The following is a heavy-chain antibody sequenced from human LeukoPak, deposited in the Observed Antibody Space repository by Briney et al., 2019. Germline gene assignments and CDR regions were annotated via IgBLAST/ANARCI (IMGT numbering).Heavy chain of an antibody. CDR3: ARDRGAYCSGGSCYSRNWFDP. CDR1: GFTFSSYW. D-gene: IGHD2-15*01. J-gene: IGHJ5*02. CDR2: INSDGSSK. V-gene: IGHV3-74*01. Sequence: GGSLRLSCAASGFTFSSYWMHWVRQAPGKGLVWVSRINSDGSSKSYADSVKGRFTISRDNAKNTLYLQMNSLSAEDTAVYYCARDRGAYCSGGSCYSRNWFDPWGQGTLVTVSS.